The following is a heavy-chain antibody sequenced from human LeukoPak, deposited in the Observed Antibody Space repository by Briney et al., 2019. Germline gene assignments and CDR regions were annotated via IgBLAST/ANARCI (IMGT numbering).Heavy chain of an antibody. V-gene: IGHV4-39*01. CDR2: IYYSGRT. CDR3: ARREGFCSSNSCYPFDY. Sequence: SETLSLTCTVSGGSISSSSYYWGWIRQPPGKGLEWIGSIYYSGRTYYNPSLKSRVTISVDTSKNEFSLKLSSVSAADTAVYYCARREGFCSSNSCYPFDYWGQGTLVTVSS. CDR1: GGSISSSSYY. J-gene: IGHJ4*02. D-gene: IGHD2-2*01.